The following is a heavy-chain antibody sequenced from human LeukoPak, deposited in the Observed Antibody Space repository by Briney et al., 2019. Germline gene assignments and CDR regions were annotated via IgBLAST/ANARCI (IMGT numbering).Heavy chain of an antibody. J-gene: IGHJ5*02. CDR3: ARVGIAADGTRAWFDP. V-gene: IGHV3-48*03. CDR1: GFTFGSYE. CDR2: ISSSGSTI. D-gene: IGHD6-13*01. Sequence: GGSLRLSCAASGFTFGSYEMNWVRQAPGKGLEWVSYISSSGSTIYYADSVKGRFTISRDNAKNSLYLQMNSLRAEDTTVYYCARVGIAADGTRAWFDPWGQGTLVTVSS.